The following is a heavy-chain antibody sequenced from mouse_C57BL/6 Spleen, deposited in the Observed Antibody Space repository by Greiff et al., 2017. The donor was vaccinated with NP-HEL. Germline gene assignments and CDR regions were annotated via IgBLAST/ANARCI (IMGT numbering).Heavy chain of an antibody. V-gene: IGHV1-55*01. D-gene: IGHD2-4*01. CDR2: IYPGSGST. CDR1: GYTFTSYW. J-gene: IGHJ1*03. Sequence: QVQLQQPGAELVKPGASVKMSCKASGYTFTSYWITWVKQRPGQGLEWIGDIYPGSGSTNYNEKFKSKAILTVDTSASTAYMQLSSLTSEDSAVYYCARGGYDYDGYFDVWGTGTTVTVSS. CDR3: ARGGYDYDGYFDV.